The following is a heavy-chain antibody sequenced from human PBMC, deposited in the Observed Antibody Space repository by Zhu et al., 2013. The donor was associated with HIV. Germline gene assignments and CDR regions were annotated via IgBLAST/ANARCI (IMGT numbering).Heavy chain of an antibody. J-gene: IGHJ5*02. V-gene: IGHV1-2*02. Sequence: QVQLVQSGTEVQKPGASVRVSCKASGYIFTGYYIHWVRQAPGQGLEWMGWINPNSGGTKYAQKFQGRVTMTRDTSITTAYMDVGRLRSDDTAVYFCARASGVQRFIYWFDTWGQGTLVTVSS. CDR1: GYIFTGYY. CDR3: ARASGVQRFIYWFDT. CDR2: INPNSGGT. D-gene: IGHD3-10*01.